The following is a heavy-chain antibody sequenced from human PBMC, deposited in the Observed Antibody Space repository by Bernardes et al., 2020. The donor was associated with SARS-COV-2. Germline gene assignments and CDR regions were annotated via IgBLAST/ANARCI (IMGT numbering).Heavy chain of an antibody. CDR3: AKARSLFMLYYDDAFDI. CDR1: GFTFNNYA. CDR2: ISYEGSKR. J-gene: IGHJ3*02. V-gene: IGHV3-30*18. Sequence: SLRLSCAASGFTFNNYAMHWVRQAPGKGLEWVADISYEGSKRNFADSVKGRFTVSRDSSKNMVYLQMNSLRSEDTAVYYCAKARSLFMLYYDDAFDIWGQGTMVIVSS. D-gene: IGHD2-8*01.